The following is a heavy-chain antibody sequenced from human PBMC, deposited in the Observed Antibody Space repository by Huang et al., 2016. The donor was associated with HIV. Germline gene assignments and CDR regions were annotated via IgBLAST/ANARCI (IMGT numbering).Heavy chain of an antibody. CDR1: GFSILIYY. CDR2: VNPSGEGA. D-gene: IGHD6-13*01. J-gene: IGHJ5*01. Sequence: QVQLVQSGAEVKKPGASVTISCKASGFSILIYYIHWVRQAPGQGLEWMGIVNPSGEGADYAQKFKGRVTMTREPSTRTLYMELSSLRSEDTAVYYCAREGITPSGTEVSGFDFWGQGTPVSVSS. V-gene: IGHV1-46*03. CDR3: AREGITPSGTEVSGFDF.